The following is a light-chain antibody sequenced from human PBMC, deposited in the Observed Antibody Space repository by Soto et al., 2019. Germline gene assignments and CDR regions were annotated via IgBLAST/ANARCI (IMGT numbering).Light chain of an antibody. CDR1: QHISNY. Sequence: DIQMTQSPSSLSASVGDRVTITCRASQHISNYLNWYQQRPGKAPKLLIYDASNLERGVPSRFSGTRSGTHFTFAITSLQPEDVATYYCQQSDSLPITFGQGTRLEI. J-gene: IGKJ5*01. CDR2: DAS. V-gene: IGKV1-33*01. CDR3: QQSDSLPIT.